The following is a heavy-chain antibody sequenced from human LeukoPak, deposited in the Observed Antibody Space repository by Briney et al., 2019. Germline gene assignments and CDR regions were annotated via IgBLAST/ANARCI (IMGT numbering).Heavy chain of an antibody. CDR1: GGTFTSYA. CDR3: ARDAYCGGDCSPYYYYYGMDV. Sequence: GSSVKVSCKASGGTFTSYAIIWVRQAPGQGLEWMGGIIPIFGTANYAQKFQGRVTMTRDTSTSTVYMELSSLRSEDTAVYYCARDAYCGGDCSPYYYYYGMDVWGQGTTVTVSS. J-gene: IGHJ6*02. D-gene: IGHD2-21*02. CDR2: IIPIFGTA. V-gene: IGHV1-69*05.